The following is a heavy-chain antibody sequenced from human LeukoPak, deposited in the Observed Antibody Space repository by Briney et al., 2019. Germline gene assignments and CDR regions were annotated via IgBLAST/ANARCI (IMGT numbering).Heavy chain of an antibody. CDR1: GGTFSSYA. V-gene: IGHV1-69*04. CDR3: ARGVEMATTGYY. J-gene: IGHJ4*02. CDR2: IIPILGIA. Sequence: SEKVSCKASGGTFSSYAISWVRQAPGQGLEWMGRIIPILGIANYAQKFQGRVTITADKSTSTAYMELSSLRSEDTAVYYCARGVEMATTGYYWGQGTLVTVSS. D-gene: IGHD5-24*01.